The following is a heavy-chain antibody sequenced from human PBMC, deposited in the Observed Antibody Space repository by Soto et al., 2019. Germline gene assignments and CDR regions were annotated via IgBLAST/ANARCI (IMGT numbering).Heavy chain of an antibody. Sequence: PGGSLRLSCAASGFTFSSYAMSWVRQAPGKGLEWVSAISGSGGSTYYADSVKGRFTISRDNSKNTLYLQMNSLRAEDTAVYYCAKDCLITFGGVIVPTCIDYWGQGTLVTVSS. J-gene: IGHJ4*02. CDR1: GFTFSSYA. CDR2: ISGSGGST. CDR3: AKDCLITFGGVIVPTCIDY. V-gene: IGHV3-23*01. D-gene: IGHD3-16*02.